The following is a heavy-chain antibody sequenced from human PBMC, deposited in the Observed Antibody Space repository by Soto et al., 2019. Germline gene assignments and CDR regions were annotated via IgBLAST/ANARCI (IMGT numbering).Heavy chain of an antibody. D-gene: IGHD3-3*01. CDR2: VHFNGNT. J-gene: IGHJ4*02. V-gene: IGHV4-39*07. Sequence: SETLSLTCTVSGGSISSSSYYWGWVRQPPGKGLEWIGKVHFNGNTNYNPSLKSRVTLSIDEPRNQLSLTLNSVTAADTAVYYCARGITIFGVVPGWGQGTLVTVSS. CDR1: GGSISSSSYY. CDR3: ARGITIFGVVPG.